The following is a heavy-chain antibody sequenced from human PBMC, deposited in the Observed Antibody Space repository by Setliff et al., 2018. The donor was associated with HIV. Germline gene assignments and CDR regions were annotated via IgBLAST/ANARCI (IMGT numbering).Heavy chain of an antibody. Sequence: SETLSLTCSVSGVSISGHYWTWVRQPPGKGLEWIGYIYTSGTIEYNPSLESRVTISLDTAKDQVSLKLRSVTAADTALYYCARLIHTGLLYLDYWGLGMLVTVSS. V-gene: IGHV4-4*09. CDR3: ARLIHTGLLYLDY. D-gene: IGHD2-8*02. J-gene: IGHJ4*02. CDR2: IYTSGTI. CDR1: GVSISGHY.